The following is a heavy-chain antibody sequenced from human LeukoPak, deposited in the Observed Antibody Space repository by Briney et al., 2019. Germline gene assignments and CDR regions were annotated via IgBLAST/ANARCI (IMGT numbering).Heavy chain of an antibody. J-gene: IGHJ4*02. Sequence: VKVSCKASGGTFSSYAISWVRQAPGQGLEWMGGIIPIFGTANYAQKFQGRVTITADESTSTAYMELSSLRSEDTAVYYCARQDFGDSTSWDQFDYWGQGTLVTVSS. D-gene: IGHD2-2*01. CDR2: IIPIFGTA. CDR3: ARQDFGDSTSWDQFDY. V-gene: IGHV1-69*13. CDR1: GGTFSSYA.